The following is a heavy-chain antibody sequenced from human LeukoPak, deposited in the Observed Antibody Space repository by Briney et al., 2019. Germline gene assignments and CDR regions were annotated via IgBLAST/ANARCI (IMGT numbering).Heavy chain of an antibody. CDR1: GGSFSGYY. V-gene: IGHV4-34*01. CDR3: ASYDSSGASGY. CDR2: INHSGST. J-gene: IGHJ4*02. D-gene: IGHD3-22*01. Sequence: SETLSLTCAVYGGSFSGYYWSWIRQPPGKGLEWIGEINHSGSTNYNPSLKRRVTISVDTSKNQFSLKLSSVTAADTAVYYCASYDSSGASGYWGQGTLVTVSS.